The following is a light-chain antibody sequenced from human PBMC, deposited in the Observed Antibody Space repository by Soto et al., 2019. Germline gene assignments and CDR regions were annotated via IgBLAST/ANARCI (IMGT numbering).Light chain of an antibody. V-gene: IGKV1-5*01. CDR3: QQYNSFWT. Sequence: DIQMTQSPSTLSASVGDRVTITCRASQSTSTYLAWFQQKPGKAPKVLIYDASTLESGVPSRFSGSGSGTEFAPTISSLQPDDFATYYCQQYNSFWTFGQGTKVDIK. CDR2: DAS. J-gene: IGKJ1*01. CDR1: QSTSTY.